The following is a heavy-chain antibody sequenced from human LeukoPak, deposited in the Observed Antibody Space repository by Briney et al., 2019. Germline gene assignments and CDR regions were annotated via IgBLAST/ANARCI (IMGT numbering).Heavy chain of an antibody. Sequence: GGSLRLSCAASGFTFSSYSMNWVRQAPGKGLEWVSSISSSSSYIYYADSVKGRFTISRDNSKNTLYLQMNSLRAEDTAVYYCAKDPTTMVRGVITHAFDIWGQGTMVTVSS. CDR3: AKDPTTMVRGVITHAFDI. V-gene: IGHV3-21*04. CDR1: GFTFSSYS. CDR2: ISSSSSYI. J-gene: IGHJ3*02. D-gene: IGHD3-10*01.